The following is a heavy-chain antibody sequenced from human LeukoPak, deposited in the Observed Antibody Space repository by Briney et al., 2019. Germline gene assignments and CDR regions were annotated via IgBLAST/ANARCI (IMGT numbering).Heavy chain of an antibody. CDR3: AKSSETTPYDFWSGYYPFDY. CDR1: GFTFSSYG. J-gene: IGHJ4*02. V-gene: IGHV3-30*02. D-gene: IGHD3-3*01. Sequence: PGGSLRLSCAASGFTFSSYGMHWVRQAPGKGLEWVAFIRYDGSNKYYADSVKGRFTISRDNSKNTLYLQMNSLRAEDTAVYYCAKSSETTPYDFWSGYYPFDYWGQGTLVTASS. CDR2: IRYDGSNK.